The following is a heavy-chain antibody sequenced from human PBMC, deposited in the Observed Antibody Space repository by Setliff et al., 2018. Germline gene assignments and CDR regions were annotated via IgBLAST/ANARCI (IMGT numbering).Heavy chain of an antibody. CDR1: GWSFSGYY. J-gene: IGHJ4*02. CDR2: INHSGST. V-gene: IGHV4-34*01. D-gene: IGHD3-9*01. CDR3: ARGARYFDWLFDPDYYFDY. Sequence: SETLSLTCAVYGWSFSGYYWSWIRQPPGKGLEWIGEINHSGSTNYNPSLKSRVTISVDTSKNQFSLKLSSVTAADTAVYYCARGARYFDWLFDPDYYFDYWGQGTLVTVSS.